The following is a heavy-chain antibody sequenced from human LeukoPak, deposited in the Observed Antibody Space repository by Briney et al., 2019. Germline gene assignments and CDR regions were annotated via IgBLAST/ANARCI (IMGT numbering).Heavy chain of an antibody. CDR1: GFTFSSYW. V-gene: IGHV3-74*01. CDR3: ARGGKYSYGPFDY. J-gene: IGHJ4*02. D-gene: IGHD5-18*01. Sequence: PGGSLRLSCAASGFTFSSYWMHWVRQAPGKGLVWVSRINSDGSSTSYADSVKGRFTISRDNAKNTLYLQMNSLRAEDTAVYYCARGGKYSYGPFDYWGQGTLVTVSS. CDR2: INSDGSST.